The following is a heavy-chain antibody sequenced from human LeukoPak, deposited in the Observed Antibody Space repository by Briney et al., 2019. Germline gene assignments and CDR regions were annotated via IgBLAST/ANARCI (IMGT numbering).Heavy chain of an antibody. V-gene: IGHV3-30*02. CDR2: IRYDGSNK. J-gene: IGHJ4*02. CDR1: GFTFSSYG. Sequence: GGSLRLSCVASGFTFSSYGMHWVRQAPGKGLEWVAFIRYDGSNKYYADSVKGRFTISRDNSKNTLYLQMNSLRAEDTAVYYCAKDGVLKVDTAILWGQGTLVTVSS. CDR3: AKDGVLKVDTAIL. D-gene: IGHD5-18*01.